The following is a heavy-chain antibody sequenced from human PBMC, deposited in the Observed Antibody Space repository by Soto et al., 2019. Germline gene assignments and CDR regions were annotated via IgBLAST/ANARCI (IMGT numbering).Heavy chain of an antibody. J-gene: IGHJ4*02. CDR2: IRSKAYGGTT. Sequence: AVGSLRLSCTASGFTFGDYAMSWVRQAPGKGLEWVGFIRSKAYGGTTEYAASVKGRFTISRDDSKSIAYLQMNSLKTEDTAVYYCNRDDYGNYYWGQGTLVTVSS. CDR3: NRDDYGNYY. CDR1: GFTFGDYA. V-gene: IGHV3-49*04. D-gene: IGHD4-17*01.